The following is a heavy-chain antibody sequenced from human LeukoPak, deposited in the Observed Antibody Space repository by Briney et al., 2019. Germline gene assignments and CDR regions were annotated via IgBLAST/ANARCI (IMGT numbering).Heavy chain of an antibody. J-gene: IGHJ4*02. Sequence: SETLSLTCTVSGGSISSYYWSWIRQPPGKGLEWIGYIYYSGSTHYNPSLKSRVTISVDTSKNQFSLKLSSVTAADTAVYYCARASTGSYCPDYWGQGTLVTVSS. V-gene: IGHV4-59*01. CDR2: IYYSGST. CDR1: GGSISSYY. D-gene: IGHD1-26*01. CDR3: ARASTGSYCPDY.